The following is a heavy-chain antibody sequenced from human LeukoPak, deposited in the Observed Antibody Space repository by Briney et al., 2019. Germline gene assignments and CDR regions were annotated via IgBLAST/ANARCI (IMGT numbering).Heavy chain of an antibody. CDR3: ARVAGQLEPGAFDI. CDR1: GFTFSSYA. D-gene: IGHD1-1*01. V-gene: IGHV3-30-3*01. CDR2: ISYDGSNK. Sequence: PGGSLRLSCAASGFTFSSYAMHWVRQAPGKGLEWVAVISYDGSNKYYADSVKGRFTISRDNSKNTLYLQMNSLRAEDTAVYYCARVAGQLEPGAFDIWGQGTMVTVSS. J-gene: IGHJ3*02.